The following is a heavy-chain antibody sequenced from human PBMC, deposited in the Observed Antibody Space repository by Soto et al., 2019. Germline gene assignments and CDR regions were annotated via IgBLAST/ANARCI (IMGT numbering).Heavy chain of an antibody. CDR1: GFSVTNNY. Sequence: EVQVVESGGGLVQPGGSLRLSCAASGFSVTNNYMNWVRQAPGKGLEWVSIIDIGGNTYYADSVKDRFTISRDNSRNTVYLHMDGVRAEDMAVYYCARGRGCTGYLGRAHYFDYWGQGTLVTVSP. D-gene: IGHD2-8*02. J-gene: IGHJ4*02. CDR3: ARGRGCTGYLGRAHYFDY. CDR2: IDIGGNT. V-gene: IGHV3-66*01.